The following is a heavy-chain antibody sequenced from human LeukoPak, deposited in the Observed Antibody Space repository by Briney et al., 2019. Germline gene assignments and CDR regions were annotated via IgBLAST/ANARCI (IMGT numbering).Heavy chain of an antibody. D-gene: IGHD3-16*02. J-gene: IGHJ4*02. CDR1: GGSFSGYY. V-gene: IGHV4-34*01. CDR3: ARGDYVWGCYRSHFDY. CDR2: INHSGGT. Sequence: PSETLSLTCAVYGGSFSGYYWSWIRQPPGKGLEWIGEINHSGGTNYNPSLKSRVTISVDTSKNQFSLKLSSVTAADTAVYYCARGDYVWGCYRSHFDYWGQGTLVTVSS.